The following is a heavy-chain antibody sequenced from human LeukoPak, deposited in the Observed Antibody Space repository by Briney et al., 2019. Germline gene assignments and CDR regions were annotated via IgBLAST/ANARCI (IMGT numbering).Heavy chain of an antibody. V-gene: IGHV3-30*02. J-gene: IGHJ4*02. CDR1: GFSFSSYG. D-gene: IGHD1-26*01. CDR2: IRYDGTNK. CDR3: AKDTKWELNAYHIDY. Sequence: PGGSLRLSCEASGFSFSSYGLHWVRQAPGKGLEWVAFIRYDGTNKYYADSVKGRFTISRDKSKNTLSLQMNNLRVDDTAVYYCAKDTKWELNAYHIDYWGQGTLVTVSS.